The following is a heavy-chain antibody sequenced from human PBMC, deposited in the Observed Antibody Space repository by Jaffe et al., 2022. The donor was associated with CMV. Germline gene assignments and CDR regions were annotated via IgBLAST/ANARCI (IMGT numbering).Heavy chain of an antibody. J-gene: IGHJ5*02. CDR3: ARNSLYSSSPHHP. CDR1: GFTFSSYW. CDR2: IKQDGSEK. V-gene: IGHV3-7*01. Sequence: EVQLVESGGGLVQPGGSLRLSCAASGFTFSSYWMSWVRQAPGKGLEWVANIKQDGSEKYYVDSVKGRFTISRDNAKNSLYLQMNSLRAEDTAVYYCARNSLYSSSPHHPWGQGTLVTVSS. D-gene: IGHD6-13*01.